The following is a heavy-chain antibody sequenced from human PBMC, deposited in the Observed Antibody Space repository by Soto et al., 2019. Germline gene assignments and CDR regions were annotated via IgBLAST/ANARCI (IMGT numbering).Heavy chain of an antibody. CDR3: VRDIR. J-gene: IGHJ4*02. CDR1: GFTFRSSW. V-gene: IGHV3-74*01. Sequence: EVQLVESGGGLVQPGGSLRLSCAASGFTFRSSWMYWVRQTPGKGPVWVSCINGDGSVIYYADSVKGRFTISRDNASETLYLQMNSLTTEDSAVYYCVRDIRWGQGTLVSVSS. CDR2: INGDGSVI.